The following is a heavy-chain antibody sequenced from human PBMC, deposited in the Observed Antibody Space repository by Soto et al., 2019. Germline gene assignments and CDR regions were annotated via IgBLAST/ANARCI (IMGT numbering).Heavy chain of an antibody. CDR3: ARDNPSSGWGRAYYYYGMDV. D-gene: IGHD6-19*01. CDR2: ISSSSSYT. V-gene: IGHV3-11*06. J-gene: IGHJ6*02. Sequence: QVQLVESGGGLVKPGGSLRLSCAASGFTFSDYYMSWIRQAPGKGLEWVSYISSSSSYTNYADSVKGRFTISRDNAKNSLYLQMDSLRAEDTAVYYCARDNPSSGWGRAYYYYGMDVWGQGTTVTVSS. CDR1: GFTFSDYY.